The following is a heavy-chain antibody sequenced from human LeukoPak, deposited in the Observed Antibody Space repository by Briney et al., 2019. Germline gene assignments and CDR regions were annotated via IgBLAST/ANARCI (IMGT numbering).Heavy chain of an antibody. J-gene: IGHJ4*02. D-gene: IGHD1-26*01. CDR1: GFTFSSYA. CDR3: ARRGSYYPFDY. Sequence: PGGSLRLSCAASGFTFSSYAMSWVRQAPGKGLEWVSSISGSGDRTYYADSVKGRFTISRDNSKNTLYLQMNNLRAGDTAVYYCARRGSYYPFDYWGQGTLVTVSS. CDR2: ISGSGDRT. V-gene: IGHV3-23*01.